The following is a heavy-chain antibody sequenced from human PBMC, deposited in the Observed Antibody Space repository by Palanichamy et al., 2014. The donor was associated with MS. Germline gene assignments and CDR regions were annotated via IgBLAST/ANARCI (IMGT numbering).Heavy chain of an antibody. CDR3: STEVVKTTIIQGDY. V-gene: IGHV3-15*07. CDR1: GFSFSNVG. D-gene: IGHD3-9*01. J-gene: IGHJ4*02. CDR2: IKSKSDGGTS. Sequence: EVQLVESGGGLVKPGGSLRLSCAASGFSFSNVGMNWVRQAPGKGLEWVGRIKSKSDGGTSDYSAPVKARFTISRDDSKNMVYLQMNSLKSEDTAVYYCSTEVVKTTIIQGDYWGQGSLVTVSS.